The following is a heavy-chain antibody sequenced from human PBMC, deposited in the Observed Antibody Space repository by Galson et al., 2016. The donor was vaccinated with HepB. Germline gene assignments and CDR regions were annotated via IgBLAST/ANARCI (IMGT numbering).Heavy chain of an antibody. CDR2: IYYSGST. CDR3: AREEGYGGHSVIAY. J-gene: IGHJ4*02. V-gene: IGHV4-30-4*01. CDR1: GGSISSVDYY. D-gene: IGHD4-23*01. Sequence: TLSLTCTVSGGSISSVDYYWSWIRHSPAKGLEWIGYIYYSGSTYYNPTLKSRLSMSVDTSKNQFSLKLRSVTATDTAVYYCAREEGYGGHSVIAYWGQGTLVTVSS.